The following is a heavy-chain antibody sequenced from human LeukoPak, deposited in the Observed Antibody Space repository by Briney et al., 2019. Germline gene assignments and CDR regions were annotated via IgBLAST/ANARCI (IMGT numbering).Heavy chain of an antibody. CDR3: ASYDYVWGSYRHDY. CDR1: GGSISSSSYY. Sequence: PSETLSLTCTVSGGSISSSSYYWGWIRQPPGKGLEWIGSIYYSGSTYYNPSLKSRVTISVDTFKNQFSLKLSSVTAADTAVYYCASYDYVWGSYRHDYWGQGTLVTVSS. D-gene: IGHD3-16*02. CDR2: IYYSGST. V-gene: IGHV4-39*01. J-gene: IGHJ4*02.